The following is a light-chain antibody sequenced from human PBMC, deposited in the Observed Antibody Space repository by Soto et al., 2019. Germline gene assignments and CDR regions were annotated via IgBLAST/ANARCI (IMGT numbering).Light chain of an antibody. Sequence: EIVMTQSPATLSVSPGGRATLSCSASQTISKSLVAWYQQKLGQSPRLLIYGASSRATGIPDRLIGSGSGTDFTLTISRLEPEDFAVYYCQQYGSSGTFGQGTKVDIK. J-gene: IGKJ1*01. CDR1: QTISKSL. V-gene: IGKV3-20*01. CDR2: GAS. CDR3: QQYGSSGT.